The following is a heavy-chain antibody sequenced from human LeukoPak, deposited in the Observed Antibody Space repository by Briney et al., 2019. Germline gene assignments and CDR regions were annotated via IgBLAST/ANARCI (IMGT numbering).Heavy chain of an antibody. CDR1: GGTFSSYA. CDR3: ARSSVVPAAIHNWFDP. D-gene: IGHD2-2*01. Sequence: SVKVPCKASGGTFSSYAISWVRQAPGQGLEWMGRIIPIFGTANYAQKFQGRVTITTDESTSTAYMELSSLRSEDTAVYYCARSSVVPAAIHNWFDPWGQGTLVTVSS. V-gene: IGHV1-69*05. CDR2: IIPIFGTA. J-gene: IGHJ5*02.